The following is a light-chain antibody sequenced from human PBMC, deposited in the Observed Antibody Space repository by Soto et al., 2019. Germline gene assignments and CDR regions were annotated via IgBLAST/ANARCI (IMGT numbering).Light chain of an antibody. Sequence: DIQMTQSPSSLCASVGYRVTITCLASQNIATYLNWYQQTPGKAPKLLIYTASTLQSGVPSRFSGSGSGTDFTLTISSLQPEDFATFYCQQSYNTPLTFGGGTKVDIK. CDR2: TAS. J-gene: IGKJ4*01. V-gene: IGKV1-39*01. CDR1: QNIATY. CDR3: QQSYNTPLT.